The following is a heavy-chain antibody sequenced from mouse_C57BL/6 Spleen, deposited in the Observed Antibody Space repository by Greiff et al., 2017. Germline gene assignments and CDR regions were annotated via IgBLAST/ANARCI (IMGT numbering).Heavy chain of an antibody. V-gene: IGHV7-3*01. Sequence: DVMLVESGGGLVQPGGSLSLSCAASGFTFTDYYMSWVRQPPGKALEWLGFIRNKANGYTTEYSASVKGRFTISRDNSQSILYLQMNALRAEDSATYYCARNPLYDSYAMDYWGQGTSVTVSS. CDR1: GFTFTDYY. CDR2: IRNKANGYTT. D-gene: IGHD1-3*01. J-gene: IGHJ4*01. CDR3: ARNPLYDSYAMDY.